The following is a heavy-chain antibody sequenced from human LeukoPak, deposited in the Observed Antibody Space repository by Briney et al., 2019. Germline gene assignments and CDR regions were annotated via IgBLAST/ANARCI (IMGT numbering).Heavy chain of an antibody. D-gene: IGHD1-1*01. CDR1: GGSFSGYY. J-gene: IGHJ4*02. Sequence: PSETLSLTCAVYGGSFSGYYWSWIRQPPGKGLEWIGEINHSGSTNYNPSLKSRVTMSVDMSKNQFSLNLNSVTAADTAVYYCARELLVPTAIEFWGQGTLVAVSP. V-gene: IGHV4-34*01. CDR2: INHSGST. CDR3: ARELLVPTAIEF.